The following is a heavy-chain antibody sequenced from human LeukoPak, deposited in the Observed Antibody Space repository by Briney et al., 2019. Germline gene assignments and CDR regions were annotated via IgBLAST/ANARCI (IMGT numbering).Heavy chain of an antibody. CDR3: ASSLVAGYYYYNYYMDV. Sequence: GGSLRLSCAASGFTFSSYTMNWVRQAPGKGLEWVSSISSSSSYIYYADSVEGRFTISRDNAKNSLYLQMNSLRAEDTAVYYCASSLVAGYYYYNYYMDVWGKGTTVTVSS. CDR2: ISSSSSYI. D-gene: IGHD3-10*01. CDR1: GFTFSSYT. V-gene: IGHV3-21*01. J-gene: IGHJ6*03.